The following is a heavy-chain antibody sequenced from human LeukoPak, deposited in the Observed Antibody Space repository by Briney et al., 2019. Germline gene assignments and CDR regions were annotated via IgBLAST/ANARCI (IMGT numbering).Heavy chain of an antibody. D-gene: IGHD3-16*02. CDR3: ARGLRGIEYDYIWGSYRYYFDY. CDR1: GGSISSSSYY. J-gene: IGHJ4*02. CDR2: IYYSGST. Sequence: SETLSLTCTVSGGSISSSSYYWGWIRQPPGKGLEWIGSIYYSGSTYYNPSLKSRVTISVDTSKNQFSLKLSSVTAADTAVYYCARGLRGIEYDYIWGSYRYYFDYWGQGTLVTVSS. V-gene: IGHV4-39*07.